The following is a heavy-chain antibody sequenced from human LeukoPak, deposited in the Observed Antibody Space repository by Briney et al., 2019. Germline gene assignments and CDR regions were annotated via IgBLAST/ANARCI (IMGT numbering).Heavy chain of an antibody. V-gene: IGHV4-59*01. D-gene: IGHD5-24*01. J-gene: IGHJ4*02. Sequence: DPSQTLSLTCTVSGGSISSYYWSWIRQPPGKGLEWIGYIYYSGSTNYNPSLKSRVTISVDTSKNQFSLKLSSVTAADTAVYYCARVPWDGYRPVYFDYWGQGTLVTVSS. CDR1: GGSISSYY. CDR3: ARVPWDGYRPVYFDY. CDR2: IYYSGST.